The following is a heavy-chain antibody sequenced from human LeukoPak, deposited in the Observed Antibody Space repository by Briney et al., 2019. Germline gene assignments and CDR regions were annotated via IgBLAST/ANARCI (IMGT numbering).Heavy chain of an antibody. CDR1: GGSISSGTYY. J-gene: IGHJ6*03. CDR3: ARGSATIRTYMDV. Sequence: PSQTLSLTCTVSGGSISSGTYYWSWIRQPAGKGLEWIGRIYSSGSTNYNPSLKSRVSISVDTSKNQFSLRLSSVTAADTAVYYCARGSATIRTYMDVWGKGTTVTFSS. CDR2: IYSSGST. D-gene: IGHD5-12*01. V-gene: IGHV4-61*02.